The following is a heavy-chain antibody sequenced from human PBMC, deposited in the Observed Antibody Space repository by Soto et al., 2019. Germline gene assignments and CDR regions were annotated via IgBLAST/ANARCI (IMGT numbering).Heavy chain of an antibody. V-gene: IGHV2-70*01. CDR3: ARHYYDSSGYPYFDY. CDR2: IDWDDDK. J-gene: IGHJ4*02. Sequence: GXGPTQVNPTQTLTLTFTFSGFSLSTSGMCVSWIRQPPGKALEWLALIDWDDDKYYSTSLKTRLTISKDTSKNQVVLTMTNMDPVDTATYYCARHYYDSSGYPYFDYWGQGTLVTVSS. D-gene: IGHD3-22*01. CDR1: GFSLSTSGMC.